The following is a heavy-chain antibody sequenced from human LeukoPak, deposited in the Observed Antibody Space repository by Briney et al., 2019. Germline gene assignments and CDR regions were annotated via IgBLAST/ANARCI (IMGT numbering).Heavy chain of an antibody. Sequence: ASVKVSCKASGYTFTSYGISWVRQAPGQGLEWMGWISAYNGNTNYAQKLQGRVTMTTDTSTSTAYMELRSLSSDDTAVYYCARPAYYYDNGLAFDIWGQGTMVTVSS. J-gene: IGHJ3*02. CDR3: ARPAYYYDNGLAFDI. D-gene: IGHD3-22*01. V-gene: IGHV1-18*01. CDR2: ISAYNGNT. CDR1: GYTFTSYG.